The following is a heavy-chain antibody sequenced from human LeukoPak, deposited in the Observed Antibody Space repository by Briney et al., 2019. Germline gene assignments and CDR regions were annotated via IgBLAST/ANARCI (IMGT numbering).Heavy chain of an antibody. D-gene: IGHD6-13*01. Sequence: GESLKISCKGSGYSFTTYWIGWVRQMPGKGLERMGIIYPGDSDTRYSPSFQGQVTISADKSISTAYLQWTSLKASDTAMYYCARPLVGTGYSSSWYFDSWGQGTLVTVSS. CDR1: GYSFTTYW. V-gene: IGHV5-51*01. CDR3: ARPLVGTGYSSSWYFDS. CDR2: IYPGDSDT. J-gene: IGHJ4*02.